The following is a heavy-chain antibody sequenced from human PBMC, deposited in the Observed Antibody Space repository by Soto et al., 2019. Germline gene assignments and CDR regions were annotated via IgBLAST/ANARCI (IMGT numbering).Heavy chain of an antibody. CDR3: SADSTQTFCDGGPCDSIQTKIHDS. D-gene: IGHD2-15*01. V-gene: IGHV3-15*01. CDR2: IKSEIAGGTT. J-gene: IGHJ5*02. Sequence: EVQVVESGGGLVKPGGSLRLSCAASGFTFSNGWLSWVRQAPGKGLEWVGRIKSEIAGGTTDYSAPVKGRFIISRDDSKDMLFLQMYSLKTEDTAVYYCSADSTQTFCDGGPCDSIQTKIHDSWGQGTLVTVSS. CDR1: GFTFSNGW.